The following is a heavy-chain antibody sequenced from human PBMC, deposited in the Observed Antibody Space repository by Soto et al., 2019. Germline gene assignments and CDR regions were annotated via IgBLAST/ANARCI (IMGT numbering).Heavy chain of an antibody. Sequence: QAQLVQSGAEVKKPGSSVRVSCQASGGTLSSSPVISWVRQAPGQGLEWMGGIVPISGTVNYAQMFQGGVTITAYDSTHTVYMDLHRLTSEDTGVYCCARGGFSGSYFAYWGQGTLVTVSS. CDR2: IVPISGTV. D-gene: IGHD1-26*01. CDR1: GGTLSSSP. CDR3: ARGGFSGSYFAY. V-gene: IGHV1-69*01. J-gene: IGHJ4*02.